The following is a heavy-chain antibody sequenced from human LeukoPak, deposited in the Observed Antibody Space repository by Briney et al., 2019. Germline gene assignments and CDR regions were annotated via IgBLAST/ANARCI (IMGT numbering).Heavy chain of an antibody. CDR2: IHHSGTT. V-gene: IGHV4-38-2*02. J-gene: IGHJ5*02. CDR1: GYSISSGYY. Sequence: PSETLSLTCTVSGYSISSGYYWGWIRQPPGKGLEWIGSIHHSGTTYYNPSLKSRVTISVDTSKNQFSLRLSSVTAADTAVYYCARARYYYESSVYYPRFWFDPWGQGTQVTVSS. D-gene: IGHD3-22*01. CDR3: ARARYYYESSVYYPRFWFDP.